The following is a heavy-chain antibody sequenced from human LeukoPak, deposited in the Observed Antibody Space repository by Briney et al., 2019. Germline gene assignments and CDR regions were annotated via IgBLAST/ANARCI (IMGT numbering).Heavy chain of an antibody. V-gene: IGHV4-59*01. D-gene: IGHD3-10*01. CDR2: IYYSGST. J-gene: IGHJ5*02. CDR3: AREYGSRSYYWFDP. CDR1: GGSISSYY. Sequence: PSETLSLTCTVSGGSISSYYWSWIRQPPGKGLEWIGYIYYSGSTNYNPSLKSRVTISVDTSKNQFSLKLSSVTAADTAVYYCAREYGSRSYYWFDPWGQGTLVTVSS.